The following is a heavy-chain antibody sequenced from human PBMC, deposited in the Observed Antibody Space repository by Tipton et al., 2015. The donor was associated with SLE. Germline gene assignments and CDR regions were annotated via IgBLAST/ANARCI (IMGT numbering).Heavy chain of an antibody. CDR2: INHSGST. D-gene: IGHD6-19*01. V-gene: IGHV4-39*07. Sequence: TLSLTCTVSGGSIGSSSYYWGWIRQPPGKGLEWIGEINHSGSTNYNPSLKSRVTISVDTSKNQFSLKLSSVTAADTAVYYCARGGYSSGWYPLYYFDYWGQGTLVTVSS. CDR3: ARGGYSSGWYPLYYFDY. CDR1: GGSIGSSSYY. J-gene: IGHJ4*02.